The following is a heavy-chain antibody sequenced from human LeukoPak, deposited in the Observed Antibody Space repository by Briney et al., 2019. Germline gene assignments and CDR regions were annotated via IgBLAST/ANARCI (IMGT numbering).Heavy chain of an antibody. Sequence: SVKVSCRASGGTFSSYAISWVRQAPGQGLEWMGRIIPIFGTANYAQKFQGRVTITTDESTSTAYMELSSLRSEDTAVYYCASRVAAAGNAFDIWGQGTMVTVSS. D-gene: IGHD6-13*01. V-gene: IGHV1-69*05. J-gene: IGHJ3*02. CDR2: IIPIFGTA. CDR3: ASRVAAAGNAFDI. CDR1: GGTFSSYA.